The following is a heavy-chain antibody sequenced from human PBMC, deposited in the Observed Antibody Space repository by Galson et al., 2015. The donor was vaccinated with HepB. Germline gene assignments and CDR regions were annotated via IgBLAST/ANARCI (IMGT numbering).Heavy chain of an antibody. D-gene: IGHD3-3*01. Sequence: SLRLSCAASGFTFSSYGMHWVRQAPGKGLEWVAVIWYDGSNKYYADSVKGRFTISRDNSKNTLYLQMNSLRAEDTAVYYCARGSGYYYYYYYYMDVWGKGTTVTVSS. J-gene: IGHJ6*03. CDR2: IWYDGSNK. CDR3: ARGSGYYYYYYYYMDV. V-gene: IGHV3-33*01. CDR1: GFTFSSYG.